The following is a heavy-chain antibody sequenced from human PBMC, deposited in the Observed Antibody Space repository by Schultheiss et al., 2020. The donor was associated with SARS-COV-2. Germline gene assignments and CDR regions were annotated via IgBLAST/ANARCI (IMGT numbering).Heavy chain of an antibody. CDR2: ISSSSSYI. V-gene: IGHV3-21*04. D-gene: IGHD6-13*01. Sequence: GGSLRLSCAASGFTFSSYSMNWVRQAPGKGLEWVSSISSSSSYIYYADSVKGRFTISRDNAKNSLYLQMNSLRADDTALYYCAKDMGPFRIAGGWYDYWGQGTLVTVSS. J-gene: IGHJ4*02. CDR3: AKDMGPFRIAGGWYDY. CDR1: GFTFSSYS.